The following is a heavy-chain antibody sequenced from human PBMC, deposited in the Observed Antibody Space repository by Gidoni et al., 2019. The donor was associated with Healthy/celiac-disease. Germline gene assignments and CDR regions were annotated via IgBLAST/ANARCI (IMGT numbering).Heavy chain of an antibody. D-gene: IGHD2-15*01. Sequence: QLQLQESGSGLVKPSQTLSLTCAVSGGSISSGGYSWSWIRQPPGKGLEWIGYIYHSGSTYYNPSLKSRVTISVDRSKNQFSLKLSSVTAADTAVYYCASRINVEPARFDYWGQGTLVTVSS. V-gene: IGHV4-30-2*01. CDR1: GGSISSGGYS. CDR2: IYHSGST. J-gene: IGHJ4*02. CDR3: ASRINVEPARFDY.